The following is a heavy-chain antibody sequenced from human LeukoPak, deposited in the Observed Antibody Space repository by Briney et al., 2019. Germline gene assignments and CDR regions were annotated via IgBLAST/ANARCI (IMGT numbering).Heavy chain of an antibody. Sequence: HPGGSLRLSCAASGFTFSSYAMSWVRQAPGKGLEWVSAISGSGGSTYYADSVKGRFTISRDNSKNTLYLQMNRLRAEDTAVHYCARDFSDYGDPGAFDIWGQGTMVTVSS. CDR2: ISGSGGST. CDR1: GFTFSSYA. D-gene: IGHD4-17*01. V-gene: IGHV3-23*01. J-gene: IGHJ3*02. CDR3: ARDFSDYGDPGAFDI.